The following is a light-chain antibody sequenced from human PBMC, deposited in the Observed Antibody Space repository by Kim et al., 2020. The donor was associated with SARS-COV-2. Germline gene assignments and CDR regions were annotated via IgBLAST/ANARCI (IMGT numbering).Light chain of an antibody. CDR2: DVS. Sequence: AGERDTLSCRASQIVSNYLGWYQQKPGQAPRLVIYDVSNRATGIPARSSGSGSGTDFTLTISSLEPEDFAVYHCQQRSNWPRSITFGQGTRLEIK. CDR3: QQRSNWPRSIT. J-gene: IGKJ5*01. CDR1: QIVSNY. V-gene: IGKV3-11*01.